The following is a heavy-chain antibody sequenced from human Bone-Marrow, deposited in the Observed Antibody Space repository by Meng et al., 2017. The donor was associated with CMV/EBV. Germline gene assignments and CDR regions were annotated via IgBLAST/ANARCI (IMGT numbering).Heavy chain of an antibody. CDR2: INTDGSRT. CDR3: AKGKGPVLRFVEWLPPKAYYYYYYGMDV. J-gene: IGHJ6*02. Sequence: GASLKISCAASGFTFSTYWMHWVRQAPGKGLVWVSGINTDGSRTTSEDSVKGRFTISRDNSKNTLYRQMNSLRAEDTAVYYCAKGKGPVLRFVEWLPPKAYYYYYYGMDVWGQGTTVTVYS. D-gene: IGHD3-3*01. CDR1: GFTFSTYW. V-gene: IGHV3-74*01.